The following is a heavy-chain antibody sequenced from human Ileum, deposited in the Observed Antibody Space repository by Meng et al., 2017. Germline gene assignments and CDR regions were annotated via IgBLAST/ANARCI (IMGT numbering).Heavy chain of an antibody. CDR1: GGSIESNNW. V-gene: IGHV4-4*02. CDR3: ARADYVRYFDL. J-gene: IGHJ2*01. D-gene: IGHD3-10*02. Sequence: QRREGGPGLVKPSEPPSLPGHVSGGSIESNNWCTWIRQPPGQGLEWIGEVYHSGSTHYNPSLQSRVTISIDNSKNRFSLSLNSVTAADTAIYYCARADYVRYFDLWGRGTLVTVSS. CDR2: VYHSGST.